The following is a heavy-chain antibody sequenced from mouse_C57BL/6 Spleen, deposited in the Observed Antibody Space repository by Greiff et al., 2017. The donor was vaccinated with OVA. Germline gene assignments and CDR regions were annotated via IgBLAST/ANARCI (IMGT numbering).Heavy chain of an antibody. CDR2: IDPSDSYT. D-gene: IGHD2-1*01. Sequence: QVQLQQPGAELVKPGASVKLSCKASGYTFTSYWMQWVKQRPGQGLEWIGEIDPSDSYTNYNQKFKGKATLTVDTSSSTAYMQLSSLASEDSAVYYCARSRGNSRFDCWGQGTTRTVSS. J-gene: IGHJ2*01. CDR3: ARSRGNSRFDC. CDR1: GYTFTSYW. V-gene: IGHV1-50*01.